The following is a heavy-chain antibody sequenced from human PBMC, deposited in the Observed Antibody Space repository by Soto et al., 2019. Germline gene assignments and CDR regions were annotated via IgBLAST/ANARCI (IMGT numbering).Heavy chain of an antibody. J-gene: IGHJ4*02. D-gene: IGHD3-10*01. CDR1: GAPISSGDYY. CDR2: IYYSGST. Sequence: SETLSLTCSVSGAPISSGDYYWSWIRQAPGKGLEWIGHIYYSGSTHYKASLKSRVTISVDTSKTQFSLNLTSVTAADTALYYCARMGFTYGTESVRGQGTPVTVSS. V-gene: IGHV4-30-4*01. CDR3: ARMGFTYGTESV.